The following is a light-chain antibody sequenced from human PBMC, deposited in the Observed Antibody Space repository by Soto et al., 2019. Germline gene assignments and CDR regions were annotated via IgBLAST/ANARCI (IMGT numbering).Light chain of an antibody. CDR1: QGISTY. CDR2: AAS. J-gene: IGKJ3*01. V-gene: IGKV1-9*01. Sequence: DIQLTQSPSFLSASVGDRVTITCRASQGISTYLAWYQQKPGKAPKLLIYAASTLQSGVPSRFSDSGSGTEFTLTISSLQPEDFATYYCQQLDRYPIFTFGPGTKVDIK. CDR3: QQLDRYPIFT.